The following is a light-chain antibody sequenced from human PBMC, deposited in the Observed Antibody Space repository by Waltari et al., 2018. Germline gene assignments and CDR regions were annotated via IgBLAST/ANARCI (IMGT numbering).Light chain of an antibody. Sequence: QSVLTQPPSASGTPGQRVTIPCSGSSSNSGSNYVYCYQPLPGTAPKLLMYRDNQRPSGVPDRFSGSKSGTSASLAISGLQSEDEAEYYCAAWDDSLSGPVFGGGTKLTVL. CDR1: SSNSGSNY. V-gene: IGLV1-47*01. CDR2: RDN. CDR3: AAWDDSLSGPV. J-gene: IGLJ3*02.